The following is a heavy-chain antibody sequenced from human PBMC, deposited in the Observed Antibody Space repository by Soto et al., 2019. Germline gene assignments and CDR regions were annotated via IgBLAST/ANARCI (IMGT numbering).Heavy chain of an antibody. CDR2: ISYDGSNK. V-gene: IGHV3-30-3*01. CDR1: GFTFSSYA. J-gene: IGHJ6*02. D-gene: IGHD1-1*01. CDR3: ARAPGGTHSYYYGMDV. Sequence: QVQLVESGGGVVQPGRSLRLSCAASGFTFSSYAMHWVRQAPGKGLEWVAVISYDGSNKYYADSVKGRFTICRDNSKNTLYLQMNSLRAEDTAVYYCARAPGGTHSYYYGMDVWGQGTTVTVSS.